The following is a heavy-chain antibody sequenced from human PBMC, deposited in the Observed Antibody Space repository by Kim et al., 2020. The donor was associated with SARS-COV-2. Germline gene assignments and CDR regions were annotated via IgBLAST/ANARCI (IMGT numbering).Heavy chain of an antibody. D-gene: IGHD2-15*01. Sequence: SETLSLTCAVYGGSFSGYYWSWIRQPPGKGLEWIGEINHSGSTNYNPSLKSRVTISVDKSKNQFSLKLSSVTAADTAVYYCARGLSRYCSGGSCRNSWFDHWGQGTLVTVSS. CDR3: ARGLSRYCSGGSCRNSWFDH. J-gene: IGHJ5*02. V-gene: IGHV4-34*01. CDR2: INHSGST. CDR1: GGSFSGYY.